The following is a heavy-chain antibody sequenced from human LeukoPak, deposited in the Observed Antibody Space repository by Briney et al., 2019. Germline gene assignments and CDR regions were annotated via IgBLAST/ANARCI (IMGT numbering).Heavy chain of an antibody. D-gene: IGHD2-2*01. CDR1: GYTLSSYA. Sequence: GGSLRLSCAASGYTLSSYAMHWVRQAPGKGLEWVAVISYDGSNKYYADSVKGRFTISRDNSKNTLYLQMNSLRAEDTAVYYCARVRLGSSLDYWGQGTLVTVSS. J-gene: IGHJ4*02. CDR2: ISYDGSNK. V-gene: IGHV3-30*04. CDR3: ARVRLGSSLDY.